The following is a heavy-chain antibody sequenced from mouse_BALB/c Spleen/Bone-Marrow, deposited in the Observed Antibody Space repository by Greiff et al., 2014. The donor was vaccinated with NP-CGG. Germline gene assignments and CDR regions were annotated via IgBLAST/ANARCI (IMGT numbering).Heavy chain of an antibody. Sequence: QVQLKESGAELARPGASVKLSCKASGYTFTSYWMQWVKQRPGQGLEWIGAIYPGDGDTRYTQKFKGKATLTADKSSSTAYVQLSSLASEDSAVYYCASYYDYDGRGYWGQGTTLTVSS. D-gene: IGHD2-4*01. CDR2: IYPGDGDT. V-gene: IGHV1-87*01. J-gene: IGHJ2*01. CDR1: GYTFTSYW. CDR3: ASYYDYDGRGY.